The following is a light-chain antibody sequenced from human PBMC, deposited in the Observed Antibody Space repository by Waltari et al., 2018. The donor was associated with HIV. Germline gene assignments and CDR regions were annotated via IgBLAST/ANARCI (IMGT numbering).Light chain of an antibody. J-gene: IGLJ2*01. CDR3: SSYASDDTVV. Sequence: QSALTQPASVSGSPGQSLTISCTGANRNIGFFNLVSWYRQYPGKAPQLIIYGVTYRTSGISSRFSGSKSGNTASLTISGLQVDDEADYYCSSYASDDTVVFGGGTKLTVL. CDR2: GVT. V-gene: IGLV2-14*01. CDR1: NRNIGFFNL.